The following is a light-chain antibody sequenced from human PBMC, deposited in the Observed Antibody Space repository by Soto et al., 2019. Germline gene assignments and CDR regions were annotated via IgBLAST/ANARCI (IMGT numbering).Light chain of an antibody. V-gene: IGKV1-5*03. J-gene: IGKJ1*01. CDR1: QTISSW. Sequence: DIQMTQSPSTLSGSVGDRVTITCRASQTISSWLAWYQQKPGKAPKLLIYKASTLKSGVPSRFSGSGSGTELTLTISSLQHDDFATYYYKHYTSYSEAFGQGTKVELK. CDR2: KAS. CDR3: KHYTSYSEA.